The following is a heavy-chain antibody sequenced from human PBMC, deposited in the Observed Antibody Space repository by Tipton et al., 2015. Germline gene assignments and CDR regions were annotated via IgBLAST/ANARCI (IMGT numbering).Heavy chain of an antibody. CDR2: IIPIFGTA. CDR3: ARDLNGDYAELGDY. J-gene: IGHJ4*02. Sequence: QLVQSGAEVKKPGASVKVSCKASGYTFSSYDINWVRQATGQGLEWMGGIIPIFGTANYAQKFQGRVTITADKSTSTAYMELSSLRSEDTAVYYCARDLNGDYAELGDYWGQGTLVTVSS. D-gene: IGHD4-17*01. V-gene: IGHV1-69*06. CDR1: GYTFSSYD.